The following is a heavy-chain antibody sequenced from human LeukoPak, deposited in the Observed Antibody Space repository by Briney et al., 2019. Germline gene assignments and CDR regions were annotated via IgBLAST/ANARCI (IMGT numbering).Heavy chain of an antibody. D-gene: IGHD2-15*01. CDR1: GGSMISYF. V-gene: IGHV4-4*07. CDR2: IYTSGST. CDR3: AREGGGQGHGWHYDV. Sequence: PSETLSLTCTVSGGSMISYFWAWIRQPAGEGLEWIGRIYTSGSTDYNPPLKSRVTMSVDTSKNQFSLKLPSVTGADTAVYYCAREGGGQGHGWHYDVWGRGTLVTVSS. J-gene: IGHJ2*01.